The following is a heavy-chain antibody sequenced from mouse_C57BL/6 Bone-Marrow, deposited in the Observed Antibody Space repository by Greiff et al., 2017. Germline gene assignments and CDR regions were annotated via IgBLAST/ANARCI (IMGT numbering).Heavy chain of an antibody. V-gene: IGHV5-9*04. J-gene: IGHJ2*01. CDR2: ISGGGGNP. CDR3: AGRGGYYASFDY. D-gene: IGHD2-3*01. CDR1: GFTFSSYT. Sequence: EVKVVESGGGLVKPGGSLKLSCAASGFTFSSYTMSWVRQTPEKRLEWVATISGGGGNPYYPDSVKGRFTLSRDNAKHTQYPQMSSLRSEDTAVSYCAGRGGYYASFDYWGQGTTLTVSS.